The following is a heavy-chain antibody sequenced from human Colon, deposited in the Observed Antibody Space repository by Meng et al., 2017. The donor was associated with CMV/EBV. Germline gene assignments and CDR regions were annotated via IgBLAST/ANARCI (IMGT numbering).Heavy chain of an antibody. Sequence: YPFTSYYMHWVRQAPGQGLEWMGIINPSGGSTSYAQKFQGRVTMTRDTSTSTVYMELSSLRSEDTAVYYCARVYCSSTSCSEYFQHWGQGTLVTVSS. CDR2: INPSGGST. D-gene: IGHD2-2*01. J-gene: IGHJ1*01. CDR1: YPFTSYY. CDR3: ARVYCSSTSCSEYFQH. V-gene: IGHV1-46*01.